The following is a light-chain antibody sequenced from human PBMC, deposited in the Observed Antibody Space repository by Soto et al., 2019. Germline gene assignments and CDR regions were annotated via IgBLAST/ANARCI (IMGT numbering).Light chain of an antibody. CDR3: QQRSNWPPLT. J-gene: IGKJ4*01. CDR1: QSVSSN. Sequence: EIVMTQSPATLSVSPGERATLSCRASQSVSSNLAWYQQKPGQAPRLFIYDASNRATGIPARFSGSGSGTDFTLTISSLEPEDFAVYYCQQRSNWPPLTFGGGTKVEIK. CDR2: DAS. V-gene: IGKV3-11*01.